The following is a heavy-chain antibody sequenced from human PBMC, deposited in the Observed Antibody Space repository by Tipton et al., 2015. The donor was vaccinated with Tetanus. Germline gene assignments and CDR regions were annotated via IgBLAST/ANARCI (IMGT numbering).Heavy chain of an antibody. D-gene: IGHD2-15*01. Sequence: GLVKPSETLSLSCTVSGGSTHSYYWSWIRQSAGKGLEWIGRIYSGGSTNYNPSLKSRVTMSIDTSKNQLSLKLNSVTVADTAVYFCARVLRYSTSGGWDDAFDIWGQGTKVTVSS. CDR1: GGSTHSYY. CDR3: ARVLRYSTSGGWDDAFDI. V-gene: IGHV4-4*07. J-gene: IGHJ3*02. CDR2: IYSGGST.